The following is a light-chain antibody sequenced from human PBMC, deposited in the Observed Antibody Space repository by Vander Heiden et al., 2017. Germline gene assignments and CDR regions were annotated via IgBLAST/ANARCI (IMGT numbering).Light chain of an antibody. CDR3: QQYYSTPRT. V-gene: IGKV4-1*01. CDR2: WAS. CDR1: QSVLYSSNNKNY. Sequence: IVMTQSPDSLAVSLGERTTINCKSSQSVLYSSNNKNYLAWYQQKPGQHPKMLIYWASTREPGVPDRFSGSGSGTDFTLTISSLQAEDVAVYYCQQYYSTPRTFGQGTKVEIK. J-gene: IGKJ1*01.